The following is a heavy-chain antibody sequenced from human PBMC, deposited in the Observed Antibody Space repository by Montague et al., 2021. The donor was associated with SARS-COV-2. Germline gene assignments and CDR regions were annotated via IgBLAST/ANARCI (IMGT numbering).Heavy chain of an antibody. J-gene: IGHJ5*02. Sequence: SETLSLTCTVSGGGSISSSHWWSWVRQPPGKGLEWIGEIYHDGSTNYNPSLKSRLTISVDKSKNQFSLKLSSVTAADTAVYYCARHRSYYENGFDPWGQGTLVTVSS. D-gene: IGHD3-3*01. CDR3: ARHRSYYENGFDP. V-gene: IGHV4-4*02. CDR1: GGGSISSSHW. CDR2: IYHDGST.